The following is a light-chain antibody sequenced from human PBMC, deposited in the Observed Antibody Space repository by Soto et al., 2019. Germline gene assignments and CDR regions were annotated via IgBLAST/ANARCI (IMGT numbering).Light chain of an antibody. CDR2: AAS. V-gene: IGKV1-39*01. Sequence: DIQMTQSPSSLSASIGDRVTITCRASQSINTYLNRYQQKLGEAPKLLIYAASSLQSGVPLRFNGSGSGTDFTLTINSLQPEDFATYYCQQGSSAPRSFGGGTKVDIK. CDR1: QSINTY. CDR3: QQGSSAPRS. J-gene: IGKJ4*01.